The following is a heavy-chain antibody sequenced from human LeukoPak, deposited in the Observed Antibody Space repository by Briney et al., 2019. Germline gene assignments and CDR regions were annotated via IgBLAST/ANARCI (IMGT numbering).Heavy chain of an antibody. CDR1: GFTFSSYW. CDR3: ARVSPFYDILTAYDY. Sequence: GGSLRLSCAASGFTFSSYWMSWVRQAPGKGLEWVANIKEDGSEKYYVDSVKGRFTISKDNAKNSLYLQMNSLRAEDTAVYYCARVSPFYDILTAYDYWGQGTLVTVSS. D-gene: IGHD3-9*01. J-gene: IGHJ4*02. V-gene: IGHV3-7*01. CDR2: IKEDGSEK.